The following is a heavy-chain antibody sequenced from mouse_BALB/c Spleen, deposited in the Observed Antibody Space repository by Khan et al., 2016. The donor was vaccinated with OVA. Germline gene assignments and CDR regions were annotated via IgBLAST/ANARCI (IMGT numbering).Heavy chain of an antibody. CDR1: GYAFRSYW. CDR3: ARPYYDDY. Sequence: VQLKQSGAELMKPGASVKISCKATGYAFRSYWIEWVKQRPGHGLEWVGEILPGTGNTNYNEKFEGKATFTADPSSNTAYLQLSSLTSEDSAVYYGARPYYDDYWGQGTTLTVSS. CDR2: ILPGTGNT. D-gene: IGHD2-10*01. J-gene: IGHJ2*01. V-gene: IGHV1-9*01.